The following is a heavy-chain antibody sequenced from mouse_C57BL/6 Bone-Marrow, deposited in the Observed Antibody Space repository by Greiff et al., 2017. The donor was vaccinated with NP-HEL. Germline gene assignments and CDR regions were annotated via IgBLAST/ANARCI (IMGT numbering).Heavy chain of an antibody. CDR1: GFTFSSYG. D-gene: IGHD4-1*01. J-gene: IGHJ2*01. Sequence: EVNVVESGGDLVKPGGSLKLSCAASGFTFSSYGMSWVRQTPDKRLEWVATISSGGSYTYYPDSVKGRFTISRDNAKNTLYLQMSSLKSEDTAMYYCARLNWALDYWGQGTTLTVSS. CDR2: ISSGGSYT. V-gene: IGHV5-6*01. CDR3: ARLNWALDY.